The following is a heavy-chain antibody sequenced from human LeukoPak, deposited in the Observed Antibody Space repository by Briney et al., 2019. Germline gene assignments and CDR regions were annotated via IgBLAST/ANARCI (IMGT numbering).Heavy chain of an antibody. D-gene: IGHD3-22*01. CDR3: TTELDIRPNHY. CDR2: IKSKTDGETT. J-gene: IGHJ4*02. V-gene: IGHV3-15*01. CDR1: GFTFSNAW. Sequence: PGGSLRLSCAASGFTFSNAWMSWVRQAPGKGLEWVGRIKSKTDGETTDYAALVKGRFTISRDDSKNTLYLQMNSLKSEDTAVYYCTTELDIRPNHYWGQGTLVTVSS.